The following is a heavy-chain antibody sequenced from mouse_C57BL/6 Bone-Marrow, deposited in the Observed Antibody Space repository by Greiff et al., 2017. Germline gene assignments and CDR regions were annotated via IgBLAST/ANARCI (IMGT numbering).Heavy chain of an antibody. Sequence: EVQRVESGGGLVQPGGSLKLSCAASGFTFSDYYMYWVRQTPEKRLEWVAYISNGGGSTYYPDTVKGRFTISRDNAKNTLYLQMSRLKSEDTARYYCARGGIYYDYGDFDYWGQGTTLTVSS. V-gene: IGHV5-12*01. CDR1: GFTFSDYY. D-gene: IGHD2-4*01. CDR3: ARGGIYYDYGDFDY. CDR2: ISNGGGST. J-gene: IGHJ2*01.